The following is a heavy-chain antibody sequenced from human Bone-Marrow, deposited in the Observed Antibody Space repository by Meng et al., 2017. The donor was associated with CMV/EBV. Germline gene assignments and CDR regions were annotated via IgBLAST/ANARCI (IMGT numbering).Heavy chain of an antibody. V-gene: IGHV4-61*05. CDR3: ARTYCSSTSCYYCYGMDV. Sequence: SETLSLTCTVSGGSISSSSYYWGWIRQPPGKGLEWIGYIYYSGSTNYNPSLKSRVTISVDTSKNQFSLKLSSVTAADTAVYYCARTYCSSTSCYYCYGMDVWGQGTTVTVSS. CDR2: IYYSGST. J-gene: IGHJ6*02. D-gene: IGHD2-2*01. CDR1: GGSISSSSYY.